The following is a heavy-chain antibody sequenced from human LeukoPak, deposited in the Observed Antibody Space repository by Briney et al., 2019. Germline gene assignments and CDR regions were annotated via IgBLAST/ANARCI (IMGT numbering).Heavy chain of an antibody. Sequence: GGSLRLSCAASGFTFISYSMNWVRQAPGKGLEWVSSVSGSSNYIYYADSVKGRFTISRDNAKNSLYLQMNSLRAEDTAVYYCARGGTAMVIRYWYFDLWGRGTLVTVSS. CDR1: GFTFISYS. J-gene: IGHJ2*01. CDR3: ARGGTAMVIRYWYFDL. CDR2: VSGSSNYI. V-gene: IGHV3-21*01. D-gene: IGHD5-18*01.